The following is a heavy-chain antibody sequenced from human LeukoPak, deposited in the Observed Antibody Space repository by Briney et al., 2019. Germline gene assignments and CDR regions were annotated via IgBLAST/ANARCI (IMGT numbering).Heavy chain of an antibody. CDR3: ARVYSYGSNAFDY. CDR2: IYHSGST. D-gene: IGHD5-18*01. J-gene: IGHJ4*02. V-gene: IGHV4-30-2*01. CDR1: GVSISSGGYS. Sequence: SETLSLTCAVSGVSISSGGYSWSWIRQPPGKGLEWIGYIYHSGSTYYNPSLKSRVTISVDRSKNQFSLKLSSVTAADTAVYYCARVYSYGSNAFDYWGQGTLVTVSS.